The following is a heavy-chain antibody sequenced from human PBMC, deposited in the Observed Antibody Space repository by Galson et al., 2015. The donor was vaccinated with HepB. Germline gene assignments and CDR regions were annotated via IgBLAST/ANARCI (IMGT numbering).Heavy chain of an antibody. V-gene: IGHV1-18*01. CDR2: ISAYNGNT. CDR3: ARVDLSGRFLEWLLYEIHFDY. Sequence: SVKVSCKASGYIFTSYYMHWVRQAPGQGLEWMGWISAYNGNTNYAQKLQGRVTMTTDTSTSTAYMELRSLRSDDTAVYYCARVDLSGRFLEWLLYEIHFDYWGQGTLVTVSS. D-gene: IGHD3-3*01. J-gene: IGHJ4*02. CDR1: GYIFTSYY.